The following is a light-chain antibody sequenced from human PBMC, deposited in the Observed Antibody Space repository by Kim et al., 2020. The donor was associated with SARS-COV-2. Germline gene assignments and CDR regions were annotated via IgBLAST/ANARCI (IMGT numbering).Light chain of an antibody. CDR2: SNG. J-gene: IGLJ1*01. CDR1: SSNIGAGYD. Sequence: QSVLTQPPSVSGAPGQTVTVSCIGSSSNIGAGYDVHWYQHLPTTAPKLLIYSNGNRPSGVPDRFSGSKSGTSASPAITGLQAEDEADYYCRSYDSSLSGYVFGSGTKVTVL. CDR3: RSYDSSLSGYV. V-gene: IGLV1-40*01.